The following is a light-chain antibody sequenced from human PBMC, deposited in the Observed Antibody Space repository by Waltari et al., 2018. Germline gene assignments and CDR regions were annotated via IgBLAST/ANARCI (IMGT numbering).Light chain of an antibody. CDR1: QTISRY. J-gene: IGKJ2*01. V-gene: IGKV1-39*01. CDR3: QQSYSTPRT. Sequence: DVHMTQSPSSLSASVGDTVTITCRASQTISRYLNWYQQQPGKAPKLLIYAATTLQSEVPSRFTGSGSGTDFTLTISSVQPEDFATYYCQQSYSTPRTFGQGTKLDIK. CDR2: AAT.